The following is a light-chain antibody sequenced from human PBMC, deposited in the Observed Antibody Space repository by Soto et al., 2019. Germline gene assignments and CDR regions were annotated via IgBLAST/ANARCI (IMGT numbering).Light chain of an antibody. J-gene: IGKJ1*01. CDR2: DAY. CDR1: ERISRW. CDR3: LQYSSHSWT. Sequence: DIQMTQSPSTLSASVGDRVTITCRASERISRWLAWYQQTPGKPPDLLIFDAYNLKSGVSSRFSGSGSGTEFTLTISRLQPDDVATYYCLQYSSHSWTFGQGTKVDI. V-gene: IGKV1-5*01.